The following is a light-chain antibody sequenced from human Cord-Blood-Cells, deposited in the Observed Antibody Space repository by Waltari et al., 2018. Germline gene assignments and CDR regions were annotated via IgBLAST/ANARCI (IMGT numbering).Light chain of an antibody. CDR3: MQSIQLPLT. Sequence: DIVMTQTPLSLSVTPGQPASISCKPIQSLLHSDGKTYLCWYLQRPGQSPQLLIYEVSNRVSGVPERFSGSGSGTEFTLKISRVEAEDVGVYYCMQSIQLPLTFGGGTKVEIK. V-gene: IGKV2D-29*02. J-gene: IGKJ4*01. CDR2: EVS. CDR1: QSLLHSDGKTY.